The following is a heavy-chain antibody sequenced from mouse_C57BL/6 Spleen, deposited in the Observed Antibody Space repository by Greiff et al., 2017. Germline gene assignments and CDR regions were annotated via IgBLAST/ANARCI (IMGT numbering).Heavy chain of an antibody. CDR1: GFTFSDYY. V-gene: IGHV5-12*01. Sequence: EVQGVESGGGLVQPGGSLKLSCAASGFTFSDYYMYWVRQTPEKRLEWVAYISNGGCSTYYPDTVKGRFTISRDNAKNTQYLQMSRLKSEDTAMYYSARHVDDYDRYWYFDVWGTGTTVTVSS. D-gene: IGHD2-4*01. CDR3: ARHVDDYDRYWYFDV. CDR2: ISNGGCST. J-gene: IGHJ1*03.